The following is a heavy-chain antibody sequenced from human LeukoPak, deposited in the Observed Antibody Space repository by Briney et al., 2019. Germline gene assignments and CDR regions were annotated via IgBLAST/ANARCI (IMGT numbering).Heavy chain of an antibody. D-gene: IGHD4-17*01. Sequence: PSETLSLTCTVPGGSVRSGRYYWSWIRQPPGKGLEWIGYIYYSGSTNYNPSLKSRVTISVDTSKNQFSLKLSSVTAADTAVYYCARSPPYLRSPWFDPWGQGTLVTVSS. J-gene: IGHJ5*02. CDR2: IYYSGST. CDR3: ARSPPYLRSPWFDP. CDR1: GGSVRSGRYY. V-gene: IGHV4-61*01.